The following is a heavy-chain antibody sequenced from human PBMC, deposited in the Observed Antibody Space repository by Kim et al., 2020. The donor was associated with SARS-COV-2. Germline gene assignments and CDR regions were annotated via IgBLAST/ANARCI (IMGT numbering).Heavy chain of an antibody. Sequence: GGSLRLSCAASGFTLSNYAMHWVRQAPGKGLDWVAVISYDGSIKYYADSVKGRFTISRDNYKNTLYLQMNSLRVEDTAVYYCARDRDSGDYVGAKDYWGQGTLVTVSS. CDR3: ARDRDSGDYVGAKDY. V-gene: IGHV3-30-3*01. J-gene: IGHJ4*02. CDR2: ISYDGSIK. D-gene: IGHD4-17*01. CDR1: GFTLSNYA.